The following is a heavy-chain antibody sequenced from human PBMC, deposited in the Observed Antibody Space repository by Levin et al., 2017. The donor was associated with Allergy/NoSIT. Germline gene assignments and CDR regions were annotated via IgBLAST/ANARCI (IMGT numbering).Heavy chain of an antibody. CDR2: VNGDGTST. V-gene: IGHV3-74*01. CDR1: GFTLSNYW. D-gene: IGHD1-26*01. J-gene: IGHJ2*01. CDR3: ARIRIGSSTWYVDL. Sequence: GESLKISCAASGFTLSNYWLHRVRQAPGKGLVWVSRVNGDGTSTNYADSVKGRFAISRDNAKNTVYLQMNSLRADDTAAYYCARIRIGSSTWYVDLWGRGTLVTVSS.